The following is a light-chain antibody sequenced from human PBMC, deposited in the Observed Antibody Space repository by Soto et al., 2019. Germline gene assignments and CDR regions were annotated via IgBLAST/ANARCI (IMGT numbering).Light chain of an antibody. J-gene: IGKJ1*01. CDR3: QQHNNWPRT. CDR2: DAS. CDR1: QSVSSY. V-gene: IGKV3-11*01. Sequence: EIVLTQSPATLSLSPGERATLSCRASQSVSSYLAWYRQKPGQAPRLLIYDASNRATGIPARFSGSGSGTDFTLTISSLEPEDFAVYYCQQHNNWPRTFGQGTKVDIK.